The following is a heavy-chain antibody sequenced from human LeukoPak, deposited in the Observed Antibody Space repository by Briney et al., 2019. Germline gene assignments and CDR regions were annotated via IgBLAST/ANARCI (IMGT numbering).Heavy chain of an antibody. CDR1: GYTFTGYY. V-gene: IGHV1-2*02. CDR3: ARGDSSSWFYFDH. Sequence: ASVKVSCKASGYTFTGYYIHWVRQAPGQGLQWMGWINPNIDDTNYAQKFQGRVTMTRDTSINTAYMELTTLRADDTAMYYCARGDSSSWFYFDHWGQGTLATVSS. J-gene: IGHJ4*02. D-gene: IGHD6-13*01. CDR2: INPNIDDT.